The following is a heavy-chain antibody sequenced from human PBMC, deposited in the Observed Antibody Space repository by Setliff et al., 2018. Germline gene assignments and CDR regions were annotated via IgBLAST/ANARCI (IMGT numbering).Heavy chain of an antibody. CDR2: VRSNSVGGTT. J-gene: IGHJ4*02. CDR1: GLTFADAW. D-gene: IGHD3-10*01. CDR3: TGRTYGHQLGDY. Sequence: NPGGSLRLSCTASGLTFADAWMNWVRQAPGKGLEWVARVRSNSVGGTTEYGAPVKGRFTISRDDSKDTVYLQMNDLKTEDTGVYYCTGRTYGHQLGDYWGQGTLVTVSS. V-gene: IGHV3-15*01.